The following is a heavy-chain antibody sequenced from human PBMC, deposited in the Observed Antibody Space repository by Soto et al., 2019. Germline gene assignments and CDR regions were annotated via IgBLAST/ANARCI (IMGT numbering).Heavy chain of an antibody. Sequence: SETLSLTCTVSGGSIGSYHWSWVRQPPGRGLEWIASVYYTGTTNYNPSLGSRVTISIDAPGNRFSMEITSVTAADTAIYYCARDTVLTGMFDFWGQGTLVTVSS. CDR2: VYYTGTT. CDR3: ARDTVLTGMFDF. CDR1: GGSIGSYH. V-gene: IGHV4-59*01. J-gene: IGHJ4*02. D-gene: IGHD4-17*01.